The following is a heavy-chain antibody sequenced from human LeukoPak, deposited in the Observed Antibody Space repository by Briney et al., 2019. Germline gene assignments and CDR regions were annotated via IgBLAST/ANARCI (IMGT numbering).Heavy chain of an antibody. V-gene: IGHV3-7*01. D-gene: IGHD6-13*01. CDR3: AKGEGWQQPYYYYMDV. CDR2: VKPDESEK. Sequence: PGGSLRLSCVASGFTFSNYWMSWVRQAPGKGLEWVANVKPDESEKYYGDSVKGRFTISRDNAKNTLYLQMNSLRAEDTAVYYCAKGEGWQQPYYYYMDVWGKGTTVTISS. J-gene: IGHJ6*03. CDR1: GFTFSNYW.